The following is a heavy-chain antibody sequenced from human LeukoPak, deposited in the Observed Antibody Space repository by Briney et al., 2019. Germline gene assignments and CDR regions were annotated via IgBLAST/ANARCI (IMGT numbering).Heavy chain of an antibody. J-gene: IGHJ4*02. CDR1: GFTFSSYS. Sequence: TGGSLRLSCAASGFTFSSYSMNWVRQAPGKGLEWVSYISSSSSTIYYADSVKGRFTISRDNAKNSLYLQMNSLRAEDTAVYYCAGDGAYGSGSYYDYWGQGTLVTVSS. CDR3: AGDGAYGSGSYYDY. D-gene: IGHD3-10*01. V-gene: IGHV3-48*01. CDR2: ISSSSSTI.